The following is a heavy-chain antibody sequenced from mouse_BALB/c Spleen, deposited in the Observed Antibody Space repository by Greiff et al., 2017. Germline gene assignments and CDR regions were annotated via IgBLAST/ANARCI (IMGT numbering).Heavy chain of an antibody. CDR2: IWAGGST. D-gene: IGHD2-1*01. CDR1: GFSLTSYG. V-gene: IGHV2-9*02. J-gene: IGHJ4*01. Sequence: VQVVESGPGLVAPSQSLSITCTVSGFSLTSYGVHWVRQPPGKGLEWLGVIWAGGSTNYNSALMSRLSISKDNSKSQVFLKMNSLQTDDTAMYYCAREGGYGNLYYAMDYWGQGTSVTVSS. CDR3: AREGGYGNLYYAMDY.